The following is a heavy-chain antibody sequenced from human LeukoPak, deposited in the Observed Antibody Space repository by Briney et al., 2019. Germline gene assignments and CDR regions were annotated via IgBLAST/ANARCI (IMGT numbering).Heavy chain of an antibody. CDR1: GFTFSSYS. Sequence: GGSLRLSCAAPGFTFSSYSMNWVRQAPGKGLEWVSYISSSSSTIYYADSVKGRFTISRDNAKNSLYLQMNSLRAEDTAVYYCARARRAPGIAAPLPDYWGQGTLVTVSS. J-gene: IGHJ4*02. V-gene: IGHV3-48*04. CDR2: ISSSSSTI. CDR3: ARARRAPGIAAPLPDY. D-gene: IGHD6-13*01.